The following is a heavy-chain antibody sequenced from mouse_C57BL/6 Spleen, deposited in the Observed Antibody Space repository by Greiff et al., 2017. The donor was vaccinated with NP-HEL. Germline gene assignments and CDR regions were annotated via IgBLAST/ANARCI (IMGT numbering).Heavy chain of an antibody. CDR2: ISSGGDYI. Sequence: EVQLVESGEGLVKPGGSLKLSCAASGFTFSSYAMSWVRQTPEKRLEWVAYISSGGDYIYYADTVKGRFTISRDNARNTLDLQMSSLKSEDTAMYYCTRDRGDYDYDEGLYAMDYWGQGTSVTVSS. V-gene: IGHV5-9-1*02. J-gene: IGHJ4*01. CDR3: TRDRGDYDYDEGLYAMDY. D-gene: IGHD2-4*01. CDR1: GFTFSSYA.